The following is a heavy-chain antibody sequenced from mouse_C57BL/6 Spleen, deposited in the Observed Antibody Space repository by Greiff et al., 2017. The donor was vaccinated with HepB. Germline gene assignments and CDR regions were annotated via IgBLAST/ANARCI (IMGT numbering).Heavy chain of an antibody. V-gene: IGHV1-81*01. CDR3: ARSDDGYYFFDY. J-gene: IGHJ2*01. CDR1: GYTFPSYG. CDR2: IYPRSGNT. D-gene: IGHD2-3*01. Sequence: VQLQQSGAELARPGASVKLSCKASGYTFPSYGISWVKQRTGQGLEWIGEIYPRSGNTYYNEKFKGKATLTADTSSSTAYMELRSLTSEDSAVYFCARSDDGYYFFDYWGQGTTLTVSS.